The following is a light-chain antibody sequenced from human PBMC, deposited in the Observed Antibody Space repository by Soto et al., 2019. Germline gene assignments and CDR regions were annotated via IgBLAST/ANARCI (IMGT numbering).Light chain of an antibody. J-gene: IGLJ3*02. CDR1: SSNIGAGYD. CDR2: GNS. CDR3: QSYDSSLSGWV. V-gene: IGLV1-40*01. Sequence: QSVLTQPPSVSGAPGQRVTISCTRSSSNIGAGYDVHWYQQLPGTAPKLLIYGNSNRPSGVPDRFSGSKSGTSASLAITGLQAEDEADYYCQSYDSSLSGWVFGRGTKVTV.